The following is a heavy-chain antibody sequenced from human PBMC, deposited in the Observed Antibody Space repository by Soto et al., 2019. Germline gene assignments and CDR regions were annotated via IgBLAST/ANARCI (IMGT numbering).Heavy chain of an antibody. V-gene: IGHV4-59*01. D-gene: IGHD6-13*01. Sequence: QVQLQESGPGLVKPSETLSLTCTVSGGSISSYYWSWIRQPPGKGLEWIGYIYYSGSTNYNPSLKNRVPISVDTSKNQFPLKLSSVTAADTAVYYCARGRQHLVNHEAFDIWGQGTMVTVSS. J-gene: IGHJ3*02. CDR2: IYYSGST. CDR3: ARGRQHLVNHEAFDI. CDR1: GGSISSYY.